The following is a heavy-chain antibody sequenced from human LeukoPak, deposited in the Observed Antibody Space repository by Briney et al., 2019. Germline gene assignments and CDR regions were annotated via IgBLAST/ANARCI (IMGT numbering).Heavy chain of an antibody. J-gene: IGHJ5*02. V-gene: IGHV4-59*01. CDR1: GGSISSYC. CDR2: IYYSGST. Sequence: SETLPLTCTVSGGSISSYCWSWIRQPPGKRLEWIGYIYYSGSTNYNPSLKSRVTISVDTSKNQFSLKLSSVTAADTAVYYCARDHRGIDPWGQGTLVTVSS. CDR3: ARDHRGIDP.